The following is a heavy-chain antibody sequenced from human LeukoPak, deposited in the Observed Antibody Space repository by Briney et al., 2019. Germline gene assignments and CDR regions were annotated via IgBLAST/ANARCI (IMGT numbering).Heavy chain of an antibody. J-gene: IGHJ3*02. CDR3: ASGGQLGAYDI. CDR1: GFTFRNTW. CDR2: IKEDGSDK. Sequence: GGSLRLSCAASGFTFRNTWMSWVRQAAGKGLQWVANIKEDGSDKYYVDSVKGRFTVSRDNANNLLHLQMNSLGAEDTAVYFCASGGQLGAYDIWGQGTMVTVSP. D-gene: IGHD1-1*01. V-gene: IGHV3-7*01.